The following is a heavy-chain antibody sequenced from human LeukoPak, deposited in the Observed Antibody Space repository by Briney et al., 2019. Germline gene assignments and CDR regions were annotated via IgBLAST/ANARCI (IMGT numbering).Heavy chain of an antibody. CDR3: ARDLVSLGAFKAFDI. CDR2: IIQDGSEK. V-gene: IGHV3-7*03. CDR1: GFTFSKYW. Sequence: QAGGSLRLSCAASGFTFSKYWMSWVRQAPGKGLECVANIIQDGSEKYYVDSVRGRFTISRDNAKNTLYLQMNSLRAEDTAVYYCARDLVSLGAFKAFDIWGQGTMVTVSS. J-gene: IGHJ3*02. D-gene: IGHD3-9*01.